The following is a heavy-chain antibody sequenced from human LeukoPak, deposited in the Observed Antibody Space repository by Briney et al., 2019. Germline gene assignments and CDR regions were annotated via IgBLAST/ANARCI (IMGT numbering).Heavy chain of an antibody. CDR3: ARVSGVDSSSWTQTYYFDY. CDR1: GGSISSHY. D-gene: IGHD6-13*01. J-gene: IGHJ4*02. V-gene: IGHV4-59*11. Sequence: PETLSLTCTVSGGSISSHYWSWIRQPPGKGLEWIGYIYYSGSTNYNPSLKSRVTISVDTSKNQFSLKLSSVTAADTAVYYCARVSGVDSSSWTQTYYFDYWGQGTLVTVSS. CDR2: IYYSGST.